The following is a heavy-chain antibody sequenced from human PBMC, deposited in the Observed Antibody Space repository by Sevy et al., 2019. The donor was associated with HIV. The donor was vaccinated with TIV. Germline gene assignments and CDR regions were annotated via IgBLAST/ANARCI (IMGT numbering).Heavy chain of an antibody. CDR1: GFTFSFYD. D-gene: IGHD1-26*01. Sequence: GGSLRLSCAASGFTFSFYDMHWVRQATGKGLEWVSGFGIAGDTYCAGSVKGRFTISRDNAKNSLYLQMNSLRAGDTAVYYCARKSTSYSHFDYWGQGTLVTVSS. CDR2: FGIAGDT. J-gene: IGHJ4*02. V-gene: IGHV3-13*01. CDR3: ARKSTSYSHFDY.